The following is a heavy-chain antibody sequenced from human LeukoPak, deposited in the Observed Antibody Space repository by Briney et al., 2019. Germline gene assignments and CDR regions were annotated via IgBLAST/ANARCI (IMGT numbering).Heavy chain of an antibody. Sequence: GESLKISCKGSGYMFSNYWIGWVRQMPGKSLEWTRTIYPGDSDTTYSPSLQGQVTISADKSISTAYLQWNSLKASDTAMYFCARQTSSSSRVDFWGQGTLVTVSS. J-gene: IGHJ4*02. CDR2: IYPGDSDT. CDR1: GYMFSNYW. V-gene: IGHV5-51*01. CDR3: ARQTSSSSRVDF. D-gene: IGHD6-6*01.